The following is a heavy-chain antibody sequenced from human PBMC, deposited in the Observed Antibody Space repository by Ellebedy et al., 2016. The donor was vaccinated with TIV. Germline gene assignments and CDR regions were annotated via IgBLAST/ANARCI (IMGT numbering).Heavy chain of an antibody. J-gene: IGHJ4*02. CDR1: GFTFSSYW. Sequence: PGGSLRLSCAASGFTFSSYWMHWVRQAPGQGLVWVSRINSDGSSTGYADSVKGRFTISRDNAKNTLYLQMNSLRAEDTAVYYCAREQVGYSGYDPLDYWGQGTLVTVSS. CDR3: AREQVGYSGYDPLDY. V-gene: IGHV3-74*01. CDR2: INSDGSST. D-gene: IGHD5-12*01.